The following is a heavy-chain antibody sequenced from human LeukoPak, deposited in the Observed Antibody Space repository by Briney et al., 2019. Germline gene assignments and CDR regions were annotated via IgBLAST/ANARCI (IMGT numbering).Heavy chain of an antibody. Sequence: GGSLRLSCAASGFTFDDYAIHWVRQTPGKGLEWVSGISWNSGNMGYADSVQGRFTISRDNAKNSLYLQMNSLRAEDTALYYCAKDREWFGELFNDNAFDIWGQGTVVTVSS. CDR1: GFTFDDYA. V-gene: IGHV3-9*01. CDR3: AKDREWFGELFNDNAFDI. CDR2: ISWNSGNM. J-gene: IGHJ3*02. D-gene: IGHD3-10*01.